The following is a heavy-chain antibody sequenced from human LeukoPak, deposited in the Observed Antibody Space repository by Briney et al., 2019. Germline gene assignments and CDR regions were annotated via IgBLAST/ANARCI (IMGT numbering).Heavy chain of an antibody. CDR3: ARTSYSSMGVFDI. D-gene: IGHD6-13*01. V-gene: IGHV4-31*03. CDR2: IYYSGST. J-gene: IGHJ3*02. Sequence: SETLSLTCTVPGGSITTDSYYWNWIRQHPGKGLEWIGYIYYSGSTYYNPSLKSRLTISIDTSKSQFSLRLSSVTAADTAVYYCARTSYSSMGVFDIWGQGTMVTVSS. CDR1: GGSITTDSYY.